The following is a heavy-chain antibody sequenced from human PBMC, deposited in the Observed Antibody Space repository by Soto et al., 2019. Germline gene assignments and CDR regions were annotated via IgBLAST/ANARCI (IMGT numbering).Heavy chain of an antibody. CDR1: GYSFTSYW. D-gene: IGHD3-22*01. Sequence: PGESLKISCKGSGYSFTSYWISWVRQMPGKGLEWMGRIDPSDSYTNYSPSFQGHVTISADKSISTAYLQWSSLKAADRAVYYCARGSVDTVDSSGFYEYWGQGTPVTVSS. CDR2: IDPSDSYT. V-gene: IGHV5-10-1*01. J-gene: IGHJ4*02. CDR3: ARGSVDTVDSSGFYEY.